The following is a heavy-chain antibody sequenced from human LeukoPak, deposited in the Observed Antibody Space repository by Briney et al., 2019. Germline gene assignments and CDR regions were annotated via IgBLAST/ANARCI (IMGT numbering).Heavy chain of an antibody. CDR3: ARVRYDILTGYPEYGFDI. Sequence: KPGGSLRLSCAASGFTFSSYAMHWVRQAPGKGLEWVSYISSSSSYTNYADSVKGRFTISRDNAKNSLYLQMNSLRAEDTAVYYCARVRYDILTGYPEYGFDIWGQGTMVTVSS. J-gene: IGHJ3*02. D-gene: IGHD3-9*01. V-gene: IGHV3-21*05. CDR1: GFTFSSYA. CDR2: ISSSSSYT.